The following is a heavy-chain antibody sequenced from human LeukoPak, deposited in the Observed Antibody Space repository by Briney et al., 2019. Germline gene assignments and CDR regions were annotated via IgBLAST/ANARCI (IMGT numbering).Heavy chain of an antibody. CDR2: ISSSSSTI. J-gene: IGHJ3*02. Sequence: PGGSLRLSCAASGFTFSSYSMNWVRQAPGEGLEWVSYISSSSSTIYYADSVKGRFTISRDNAKNSLYLQMNSLRGEDTAVYYCARDKGIVVVTLDAFDIWGQGTMVAVSS. D-gene: IGHD3-22*01. V-gene: IGHV3-48*04. CDR1: GFTFSSYS. CDR3: ARDKGIVVVTLDAFDI.